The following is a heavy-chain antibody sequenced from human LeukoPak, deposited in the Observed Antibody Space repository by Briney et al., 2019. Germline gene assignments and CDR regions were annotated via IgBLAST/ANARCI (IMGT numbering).Heavy chain of an antibody. V-gene: IGHV4-39*01. CDR2: IYYSGST. J-gene: IGHJ4*02. Sequence: SETLSLTCTVSGGSISTRSYDWGWIRQPPGKGLEWIGSIYYSGSTYDNPSLKCRVTISVDTSKNQVSLKLRSVTAADTAVYYCARLLYDRSGYYYFDYWGQGTLVTVSS. CDR1: GGSISTRSYD. D-gene: IGHD3-22*01. CDR3: ARLLYDRSGYYYFDY.